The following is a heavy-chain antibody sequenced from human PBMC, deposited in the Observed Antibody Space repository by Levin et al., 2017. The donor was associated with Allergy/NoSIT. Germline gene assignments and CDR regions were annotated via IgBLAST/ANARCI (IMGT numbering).Heavy chain of an antibody. J-gene: IGHJ4*02. V-gene: IGHV3-72*01. CDR1: GFTFSDHY. D-gene: IGHD4-17*01. CDR2: TRNKANSYTT. CDR3: AREGYGDYGDY. Sequence: GGSLRLSCAASGFTFSDHYMDWVRQAPGKGLEWVGRTRNKANSYTTEYAASVKGRFTISRDDSKNSLYLQMNSLKTEDTAVYYCAREGYGDYGDYWGQGTLVTVSS.